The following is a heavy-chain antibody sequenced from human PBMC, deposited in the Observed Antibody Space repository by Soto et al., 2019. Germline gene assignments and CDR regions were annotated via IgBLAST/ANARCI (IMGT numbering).Heavy chain of an antibody. V-gene: IGHV3-23*01. Sequence: EVQLLESGGGLVQPGGSLRLSCAASGFTFRNYFMNWVRQAPGKGLEWVSDISGSAVSTYYADSVKGRFTISRDNSKSTLYLQMTSLRAEDTALDYCAGPRDYSGYWGQGTLVTVSS. CDR2: ISGSAVST. CDR1: GFTFRNYF. CDR3: AGPRDYSGY. J-gene: IGHJ4*02.